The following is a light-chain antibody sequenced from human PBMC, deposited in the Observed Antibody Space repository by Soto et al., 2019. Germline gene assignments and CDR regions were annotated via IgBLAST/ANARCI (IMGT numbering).Light chain of an antibody. CDR3: QQYDSYSWT. Sequence: DIQMTQSPSTLSASVGDRVTITCRASQSISSRVAWYQQKPGKVPKLLIYKASSMESGVPSRFSGSGSGTEFTLTISSLQPDDFESYYCQQYDSYSWTVGQGTKVEI. CDR1: QSISSR. CDR2: KAS. V-gene: IGKV1-5*03. J-gene: IGKJ1*01.